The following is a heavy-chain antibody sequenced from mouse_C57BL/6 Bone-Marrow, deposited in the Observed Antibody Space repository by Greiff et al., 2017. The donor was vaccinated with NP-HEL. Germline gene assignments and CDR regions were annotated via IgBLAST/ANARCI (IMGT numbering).Heavy chain of an antibody. CDR2: IDPEDGET. CDR3: ARDYGSFYYYAMDC. J-gene: IGHJ4*01. D-gene: IGHD1-1*01. Sequence: VQLQQSGAELVKPGASVKLSCTASGFNIKDYYMHWVKQRTEQGLEWIGRIDPEDGETKSAPKFQGKATITADTSSNTAYLQLGSLTSENTAVCYCARDYGSFYYYAMDCWGGRTSVTVSS. CDR1: GFNIKDYY. V-gene: IGHV14-2*01.